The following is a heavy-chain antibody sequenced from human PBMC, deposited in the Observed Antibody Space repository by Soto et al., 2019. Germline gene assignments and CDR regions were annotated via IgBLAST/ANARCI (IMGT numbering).Heavy chain of an antibody. V-gene: IGHV3-48*03. CDR2: ISTRGSAV. CDR1: RFTFSTYE. J-gene: IGHJ4*02. Sequence: GGSLRLSCAASRFTFSTYEMNWVRQAPGKGLEWVSFISTRGSAVYYADSVKGRFTTSRDNTRKSLYLQMNSLRDEDTALYYCVRYSRHHLRTGVATRTLDYWGQGTLVTVSS. CDR3: VRYSRHHLRTGVATRTLDY. D-gene: IGHD5-12*01.